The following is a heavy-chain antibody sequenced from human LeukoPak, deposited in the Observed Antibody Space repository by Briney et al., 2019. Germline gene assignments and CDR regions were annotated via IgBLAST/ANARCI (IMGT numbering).Heavy chain of an antibody. CDR2: IYYSGST. CDR3: ARGFPVDAFDI. Sequence: SETLSLTCTVSGGSISSYYWSWIRQPPGKGLEWIGYIYYSGSTNYNPSLKSRVTISVDTSKNQFSLKLSSVTAADTAVYYCARGFPVDAFDIWGQGTMVTVSS. D-gene: IGHD2-21*01. V-gene: IGHV4-59*01. J-gene: IGHJ3*02. CDR1: GGSISSYY.